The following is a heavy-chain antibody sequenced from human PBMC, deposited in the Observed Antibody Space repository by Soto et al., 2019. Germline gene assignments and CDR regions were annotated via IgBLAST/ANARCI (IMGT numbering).Heavy chain of an antibody. D-gene: IGHD1-26*01. J-gene: IGHJ6*02. CDR1: GGTFSSYG. CDR2: IIPIFGTA. CDR3: GKSYSPYDHYGMDV. Sequence: QVQLVQSGAEVKKPGSSVKVSCKASGGTFSSYGISWVRQAPGQGLEWMGGIIPIFGTANDAQKFQGRVTITADESTRTAYMELSSLRSEDTAVYYCGKSYSPYDHYGMDVWGQGTTVTVSS. V-gene: IGHV1-69*12.